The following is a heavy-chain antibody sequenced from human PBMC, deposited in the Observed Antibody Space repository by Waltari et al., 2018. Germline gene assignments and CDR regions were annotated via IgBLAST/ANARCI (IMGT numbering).Heavy chain of an antibody. CDR1: GFTFSRYA. CDR3: AKAYQWLVPGAADY. Sequence: EVQLLESGGGLVQHGGSLRLSCAASGFTFSRYAMCWVRQAPGRGLEWVSAISGSGGSTSYADSVKGRFTISRDNSKNTLYLQMNSLRAEDTAVYYCAKAYQWLVPGAADYWGQGTLVTVSS. D-gene: IGHD6-19*01. J-gene: IGHJ4*02. V-gene: IGHV3-23*01. CDR2: ISGSGGST.